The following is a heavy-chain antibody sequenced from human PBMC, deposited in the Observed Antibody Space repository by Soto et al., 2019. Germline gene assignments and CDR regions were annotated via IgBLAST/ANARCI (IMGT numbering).Heavy chain of an antibody. J-gene: IGHJ4*02. CDR1: GGSIRRSDSC. Sequence: TSETLSLTCNVSGGSIRRSDSCWSWVRQFPGKGLEWIAYITDSGRTDYNPSLKSRATISIDTSKNQFFLNLGSVTAADTAVYFCARVLITSGPLEYFFDYWGPGSLVTVSS. CDR2: ITDSGRT. V-gene: IGHV4-31*03. D-gene: IGHD3-16*01. CDR3: ARVLITSGPLEYFFDY.